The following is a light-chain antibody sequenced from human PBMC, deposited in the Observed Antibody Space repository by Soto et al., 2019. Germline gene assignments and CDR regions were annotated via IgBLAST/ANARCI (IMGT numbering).Light chain of an antibody. J-gene: IGLJ3*02. CDR2: EVS. CDR3: TSYAGSNIWV. CDR1: SIDVGGYNY. Sequence: QSALTQPPSASGSPGQSVTISCTGTSIDVGGYNYVSWYQQYPGKAPILMIYEVSKRPSGVPDRFSGSKSGKTASLTVSGLQPEDEADYYCTSYAGSNIWVFGGGTKLTVL. V-gene: IGLV2-8*01.